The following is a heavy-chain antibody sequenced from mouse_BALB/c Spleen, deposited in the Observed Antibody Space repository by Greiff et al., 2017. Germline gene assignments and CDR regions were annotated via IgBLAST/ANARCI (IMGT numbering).Heavy chain of an antibody. Sequence: DVQLQESGPGLVKPSQSLSLTCSVTGYSITSGYYWNWIRQFPGNKLEWMGYISYDGSNNYNPALKNRISITRDTSKNQFFLKLNTVTTEATATYYCARGGNDGGNYFDYWGQGTTLTVSS. CDR2: ISYDGSN. CDR1: GYSITSGYY. D-gene: IGHD2-2*01. V-gene: IGHV3-6*02. CDR3: ARGGNDGGNYFDY. J-gene: IGHJ2*01.